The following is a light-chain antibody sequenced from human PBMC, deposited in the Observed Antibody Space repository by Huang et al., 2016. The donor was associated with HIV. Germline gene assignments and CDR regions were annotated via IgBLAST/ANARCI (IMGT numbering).Light chain of an antibody. CDR2: GSS. J-gene: IGKJ3*01. CDR1: QTILHHSDSRNY. CDR3: QQYYSSPFT. Sequence: DIVMTQSPDSLAVSLGERATINCKSSQTILHHSDSRNYLAWSQQKPGQPPKRLIHGSSIRKSGVPDRVIGSGSGTDFTLTISSLQAEDVAVYYCQQYYSSPFTFGPGTNVDI. V-gene: IGKV4-1*01.